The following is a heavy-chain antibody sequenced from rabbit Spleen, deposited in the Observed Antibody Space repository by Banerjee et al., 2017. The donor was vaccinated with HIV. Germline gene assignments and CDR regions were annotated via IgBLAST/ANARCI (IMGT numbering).Heavy chain of an antibody. CDR1: GFSFSSSYW. J-gene: IGHJ2*01. Sequence: QSLEESGGDLVKPGASLTLTCTASGFSFSSSYWICWVRQAPGKGLEWIACIYAGSSGSTYYANWAKGRFTISKTSSTTVTLQMTSLTAAHTATYFCARDGANAYAYSIWGPGTLVTVS. CDR2: IYAGSSGST. D-gene: IGHD6-1*01. CDR3: ARDGANAYAYSI. V-gene: IGHV1S40*01.